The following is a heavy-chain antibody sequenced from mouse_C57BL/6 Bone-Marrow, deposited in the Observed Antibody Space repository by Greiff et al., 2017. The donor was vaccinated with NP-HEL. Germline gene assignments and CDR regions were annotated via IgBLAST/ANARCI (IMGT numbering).Heavy chain of an antibody. CDR1: GFNIKDDY. D-gene: IGHD4-1*01. CDR2: IDPENGDT. CDR3: TTHWSFDY. J-gene: IGHJ2*01. V-gene: IGHV14-4*01. Sequence: VQLQQSGAELVRPGASVKLSCTASGFNIKDDYMHXVKQRPEQGLEWIGWIDPENGDTEYASKFQGKATITADTSSNTAYLQLSSLTSEDTAVYYCTTHWSFDYWGQGTTLTVSS.